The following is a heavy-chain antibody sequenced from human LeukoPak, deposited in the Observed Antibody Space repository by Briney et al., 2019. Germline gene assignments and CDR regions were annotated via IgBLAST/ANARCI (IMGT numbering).Heavy chain of an antibody. Sequence: SETLSLTCAVYGGSFSGYYWSWIRQPPGKGLEWIGEINHSGSTNYNPSLKSRVTISVDTSKNQFSLKLSSVTAADTAVYYCARVWAGSSSGYLNWFDPWGQGTLVTVSS. CDR2: INHSGST. V-gene: IGHV4-34*01. CDR1: GGSFSGYY. J-gene: IGHJ5*02. D-gene: IGHD3-22*01. CDR3: ARVWAGSSSGYLNWFDP.